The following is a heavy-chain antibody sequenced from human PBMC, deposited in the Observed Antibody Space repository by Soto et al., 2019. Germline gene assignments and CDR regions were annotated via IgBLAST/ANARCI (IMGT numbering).Heavy chain of an antibody. Sequence: GSPRLSFSPSGFTLRSYGMNSVLQAPGKGLQWVSSISCSAGSTYYSDSVEGRFNISRDNSKNTLYLQMNSLRAEDAAVYYCANSMRPEDPYGLDVWGQGTTVTVSS. J-gene: IGHJ6*02. CDR2: ISCSAGST. CDR3: ANSMRPEDPYGLDV. CDR1: GFTLRSYG. V-gene: IGHV3-23*01.